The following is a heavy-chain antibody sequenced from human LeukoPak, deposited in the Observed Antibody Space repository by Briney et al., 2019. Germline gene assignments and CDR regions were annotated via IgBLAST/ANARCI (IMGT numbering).Heavy chain of an antibody. CDR2: ISSSSSTI. CDR3: ARASPGVTMDY. V-gene: IGHV3-48*01. CDR1: GFTFSSYS. J-gene: IGHJ4*02. D-gene: IGHD2-21*02. Sequence: GGSLRLSCAASGFTFSSYSMNWVRQAPGKGLEWVSYISSSSSTIYYADSVKGRVTISRDNSKNTLYLQMNNLRVEDTAVYYCARASPGVTMDYWGQGTPVTVSS.